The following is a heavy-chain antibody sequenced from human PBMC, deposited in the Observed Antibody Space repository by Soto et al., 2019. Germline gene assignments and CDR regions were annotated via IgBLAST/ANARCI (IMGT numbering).Heavy chain of an antibody. CDR1: GGTFSSYT. D-gene: IGHD4-17*01. CDR3: ARPDRNFNYGDYIHY. J-gene: IGHJ4*02. V-gene: IGHV1-69*02. Sequence: QVQLVQSGAEVKKPGSSVKVSCKASGGTFSSYTISWVRQAPGQGLEWMGRIIPILGIANYAQKFQGRVTSTADKSTSTAYMEPSSLSSEDTAVYYFARPDRNFNYGDYIHYWGQGTLFTVSS. CDR2: IIPILGIA.